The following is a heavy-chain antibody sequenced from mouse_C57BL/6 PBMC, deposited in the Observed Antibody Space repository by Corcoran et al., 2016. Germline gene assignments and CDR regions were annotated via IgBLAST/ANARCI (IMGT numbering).Heavy chain of an antibody. J-gene: IGHJ3*01. Sequence: QVQLQQSGPELVKPGASVKISCKASGYTFTDYYINWVKQRPGQGLEGIGWIFPGSGSTYYNEKFKGKATLTVDKSSSTAYMLLSRLTSEDSAVYVCARGSDYYGSSYGFAYWGQGTLVTVSA. V-gene: IGHV1-75*01. D-gene: IGHD1-1*01. CDR1: GYTFTDYY. CDR3: ARGSDYYGSSYGFAY. CDR2: IFPGSGST.